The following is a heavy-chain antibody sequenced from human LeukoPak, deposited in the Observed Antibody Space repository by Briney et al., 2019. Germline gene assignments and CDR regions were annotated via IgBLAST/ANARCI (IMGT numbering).Heavy chain of an antibody. D-gene: IGHD4-23*01. J-gene: IGHJ4*02. CDR3: ARVSYGGNSD. V-gene: IGHV1-69*04. CDR1: GGTFSSYA. CDR2: IIPILGIA. Sequence: SVKVSCKASGGTFSSYAISWVRQAPGQGLEWMGRIIPILGIANYAQKFQGRVTITAVKSTSTAYMELSSLRSEDTAVYYCARVSYGGNSDWGQGTLVTVSS.